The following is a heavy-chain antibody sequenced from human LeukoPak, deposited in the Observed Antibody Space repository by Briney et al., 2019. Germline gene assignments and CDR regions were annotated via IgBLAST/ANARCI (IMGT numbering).Heavy chain of an antibody. CDR1: GDSFTYFW. J-gene: IGHJ4*02. Sequence: GESLKISCKGSGDSFTYFWIGWVRQMPGKGLEWMGIIYPRDSDTRYSPSFQGQVTISADKSISTAYLQWSSLKASDTAMYYCAVQSSIAAPIDYWGQGTLVTVSS. D-gene: IGHD6-6*01. CDR3: AVQSSIAAPIDY. V-gene: IGHV5-51*01. CDR2: IYPRDSDT.